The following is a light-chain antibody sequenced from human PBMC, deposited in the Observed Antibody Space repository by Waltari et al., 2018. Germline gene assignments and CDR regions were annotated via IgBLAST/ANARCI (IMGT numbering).Light chain of an antibody. Sequence: DIVMTQSPDSLAVSLGERAPTNRKSSQSVLYSSNNKNYLAWYQQKPGQPPKLLIYWASTRESGVPDRFSGSGSGTDFTLTISSLQAEDVAVYYCQQYYSTPQTFGQGTKVEIK. V-gene: IGKV4-1*01. CDR1: QSVLYSSNNKNY. CDR2: WAS. J-gene: IGKJ1*01. CDR3: QQYYSTPQT.